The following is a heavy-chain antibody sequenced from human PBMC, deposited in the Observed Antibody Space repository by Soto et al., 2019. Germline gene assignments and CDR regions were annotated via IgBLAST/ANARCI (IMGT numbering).Heavy chain of an antibody. CDR3: AKKVNSGPGSQYFDY. J-gene: IGHJ4*02. V-gene: IGHV4-30-2*01. Sequence: SETLSLTCSVSGASVTRDGNCWTWIRQPPGKGLEFVASIYHGGSTFYNPSLRSRFTISRDNSKNMLFLQMNSLRAEDTAIYYCAKKVNSGPGSQYFDYWGQGTLVTVSS. CDR1: GASVTRDGNC. D-gene: IGHD3-10*01. CDR2: IYHGGST.